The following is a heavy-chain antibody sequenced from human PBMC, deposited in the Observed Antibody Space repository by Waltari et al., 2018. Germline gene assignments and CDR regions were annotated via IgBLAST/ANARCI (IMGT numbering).Heavy chain of an antibody. J-gene: IGHJ3*02. CDR2: ISWNSGSI. D-gene: IGHD3-3*01. CDR1: GFTFDDYA. Sequence: EVQLVESGGGLVQPGRSLSLSCAASGFTFDDYAMHWGRQAPGQGLEWVSGISWNSGSIGYADSVKGRFTISRDNAKNSLYLQMNSLRAEDTALYYCARKGFLEWLFSRDDAFDIWGQGTMVTVSS. CDR3: ARKGFLEWLFSRDDAFDI. V-gene: IGHV3-9*01.